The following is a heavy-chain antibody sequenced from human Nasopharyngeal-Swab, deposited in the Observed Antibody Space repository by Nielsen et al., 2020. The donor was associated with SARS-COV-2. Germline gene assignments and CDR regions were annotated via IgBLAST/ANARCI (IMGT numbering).Heavy chain of an antibody. D-gene: IGHD4-17*01. J-gene: IGHJ4*02. CDR1: GYTLTGYY. CDR2: INPHSRGT. CDR3: ARDDYGDYGYFGH. V-gene: IGHV1-2*02. Sequence: ASVKVSCKASGYTLTGYYMHWVRQAPGQGLEWMGWINPHSRGTKYAQKFQGRVTMTSDTSINTAYMELRRLRSDDTAVYYCARDDYGDYGYFGHWGQGTLVTVSS.